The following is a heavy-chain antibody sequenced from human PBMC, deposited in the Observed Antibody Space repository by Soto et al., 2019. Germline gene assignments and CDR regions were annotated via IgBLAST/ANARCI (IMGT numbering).Heavy chain of an antibody. J-gene: IGHJ6*03. D-gene: IGHD2-15*01. Sequence: GGSLRLSCAASGFTFSSYSMNWVRQAPGKGLEWVSYISSSSSTIYYADSVKGRFTISRDNAKNSLYLQMNSLRAEDTAVYYCARDYCSGGSCYSGDYYYYYYMDVWGKGTTVTVSS. CDR1: GFTFSSYS. CDR3: ARDYCSGGSCYSGDYYYYYYMDV. CDR2: ISSSSSTI. V-gene: IGHV3-48*01.